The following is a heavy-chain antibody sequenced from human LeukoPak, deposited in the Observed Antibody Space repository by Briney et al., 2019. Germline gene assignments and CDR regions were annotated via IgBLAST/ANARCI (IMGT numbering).Heavy chain of an antibody. Sequence: ASVKVSCKTSGYTFTSYYMHWVRQAPGQGLEWMGVINPSGGSTSYAQKFQGRVTMTRYTSTSTVYMELSSLRSEDTAVYYCARLSGGAGPSDYWGQGTLVTVSS. CDR1: GYTFTSYY. V-gene: IGHV1-46*01. J-gene: IGHJ4*02. D-gene: IGHD3-10*01. CDR2: INPSGGST. CDR3: ARLSGGAGPSDY.